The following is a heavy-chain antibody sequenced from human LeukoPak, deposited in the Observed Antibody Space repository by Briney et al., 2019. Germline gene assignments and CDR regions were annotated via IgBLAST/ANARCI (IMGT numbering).Heavy chain of an antibody. Sequence: SGGSLRLSCAASGFTFSSYAMSWVRQAPGKGPEWVSAISGSGGSTYYADSVKGRFTISRDNSKNTLYLQMNSLRAEDTAVYYCAKAMDYDILTGYCTFDYWGQGTLVTVSS. CDR1: GFTFSSYA. CDR2: ISGSGGST. CDR3: AKAMDYDILTGYCTFDY. V-gene: IGHV3-23*01. J-gene: IGHJ4*02. D-gene: IGHD3-9*01.